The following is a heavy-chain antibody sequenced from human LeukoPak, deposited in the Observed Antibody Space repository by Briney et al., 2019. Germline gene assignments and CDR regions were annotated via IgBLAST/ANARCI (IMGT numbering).Heavy chain of an antibody. V-gene: IGHV4-34*01. CDR1: GGSFSGYY. J-gene: IGHJ3*02. CDR3: ARSEGSSRKLDAFDI. Sequence: SETLSLTCAVYGGSFSGYYWSWIRQPPGKGLEWIGEINHSGSTNYNPSLKSRVTISVDTSKNQFSLKLSPVTAADTAVYYCARSEGSSRKLDAFDIWGQGTMVTVSS. CDR2: INHSGST. D-gene: IGHD6-6*01.